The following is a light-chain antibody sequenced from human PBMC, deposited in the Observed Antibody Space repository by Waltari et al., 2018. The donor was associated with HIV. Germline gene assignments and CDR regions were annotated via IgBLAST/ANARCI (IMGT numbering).Light chain of an antibody. CDR1: SSDVGGYNH. V-gene: IGLV2-11*01. Sequence: QSALTQPRSVSGSPGQSLTISCTGTSSDVGGYNHVSWYQQHPGKAPKLLIYDVNKRPSGVPDRFSGSRSGSTASLTISGLQAEDEADYYCCSYAGVYSWLFGGGTQLTVL. CDR2: DVN. CDR3: CSYAGVYSWL. J-gene: IGLJ2*01.